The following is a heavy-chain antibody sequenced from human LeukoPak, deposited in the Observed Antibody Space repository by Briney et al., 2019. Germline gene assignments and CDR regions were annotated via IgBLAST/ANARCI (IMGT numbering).Heavy chain of an antibody. Sequence: GGSLRLSCAASGFTVSSNYMSWVRQAPGKGLEWVSVIYSGGSTYYADSAKGRFTISRDNSKNTLYLQMNSLRAEDTAVYYCARDLGGYNYFDCWGQGTLVTVSS. D-gene: IGHD5-24*01. CDR3: ARDLGGYNYFDC. J-gene: IGHJ4*02. CDR2: IYSGGST. V-gene: IGHV3-66*02. CDR1: GFTVSSNY.